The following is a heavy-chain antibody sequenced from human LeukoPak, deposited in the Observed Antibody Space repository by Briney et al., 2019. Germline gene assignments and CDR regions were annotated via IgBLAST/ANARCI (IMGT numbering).Heavy chain of an antibody. CDR1: GGSISSGGYY. Sequence: SQTLSLTCTVSGGSISSGGYYWSWIRQHPGKGLEWIGYIYYSGSTYYNPSLKSRVTISVDTSKNQFSLKLSSVTAADTAVYYCARVMDTAMGFDYWGQGTLVTASS. D-gene: IGHD5-18*01. J-gene: IGHJ4*02. CDR3: ARVMDTAMGFDY. CDR2: IYYSGST. V-gene: IGHV4-31*03.